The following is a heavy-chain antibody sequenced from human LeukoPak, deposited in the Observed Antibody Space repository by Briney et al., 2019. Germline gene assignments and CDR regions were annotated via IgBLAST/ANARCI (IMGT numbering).Heavy chain of an antibody. Sequence: GGSLRLSCAASGFSFSNYWMGWVRQAPGKGLACVANIKIDGSETYYVDSVKGRFTISRDNAKNSLFLQMSSLRAEDTAIYYCVSAIRGSPIDYWGQGTLVSVPS. CDR1: GFSFSNYW. J-gene: IGHJ4*02. CDR2: IKIDGSET. D-gene: IGHD3-10*01. CDR3: VSAIRGSPIDY. V-gene: IGHV3-7*01.